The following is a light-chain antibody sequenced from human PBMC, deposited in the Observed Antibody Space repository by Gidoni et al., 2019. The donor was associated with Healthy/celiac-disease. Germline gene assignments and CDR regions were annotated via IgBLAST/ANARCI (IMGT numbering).Light chain of an antibody. V-gene: IGKV3-20*01. CDR3: QQYGSSTGYT. CDR2: GAS. CDR1: QRVSSSY. J-gene: IGKJ2*01. Sequence: EIVLTQSPGTLSLSPGERATLSCRASQRVSSSYLAWYQQKPGQAPRLLIYGASSRATGIPDRFSGSGSGTDFTLTISRLEPEDCAVYYCQQYGSSTGYTCGQGTKLEIK.